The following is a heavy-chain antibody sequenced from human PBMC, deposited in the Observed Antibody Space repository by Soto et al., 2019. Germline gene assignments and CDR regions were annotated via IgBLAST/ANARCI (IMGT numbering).Heavy chain of an antibody. CDR1: GYGFTTYG. J-gene: IGHJ4*02. CDR3: ARGRHGDY. CDR2: ISAHNGNT. Sequence: QIHLVQSGAEVKKPGASVKVSCKGSGYGFTTYGITWVRQAPGQGLEWMAWISAHNGNTNYAQKLQGRVTVTRDTSTSTAYMELRGLRYDATGVSYCARGRHGDYWGQGALVTVSS. V-gene: IGHV1-18*01.